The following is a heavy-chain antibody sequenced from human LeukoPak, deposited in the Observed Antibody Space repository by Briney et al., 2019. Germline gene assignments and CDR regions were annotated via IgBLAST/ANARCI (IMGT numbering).Heavy chain of an antibody. CDR3: ARDMMNYYESSGFDY. J-gene: IGHJ4*02. D-gene: IGHD3-22*01. V-gene: IGHV4-59*08. CDR1: GGSISSYY. Sequence: PSETLSLTCTVSGGSISSYYWSWIRQPPGKGLEWIGYIYYSGSTNYNPSLKGRVTISVDTSKNQFSLKLSSVTAADTAVYYCARDMMNYYESSGFDYWGQGTLVTVSS. CDR2: IYYSGST.